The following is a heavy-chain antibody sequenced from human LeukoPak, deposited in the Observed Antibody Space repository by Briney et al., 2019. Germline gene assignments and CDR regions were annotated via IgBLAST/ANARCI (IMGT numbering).Heavy chain of an antibody. CDR2: ISAYNGNT. CDR1: GYSFTSYW. J-gene: IGHJ3*02. D-gene: IGHD7-27*01. V-gene: IGHV1-18*04. CDR3: ARLKLGSNAFDI. Sequence: GESLKISCKGSGYSFTSYWIGWVRQMPGKGLEWMGWISAYNGNTNYAQNLQGRVTMTTDTSTSTAYMELRSLRSDDTAVYYCARLKLGSNAFDIWGQGTMVTVSS.